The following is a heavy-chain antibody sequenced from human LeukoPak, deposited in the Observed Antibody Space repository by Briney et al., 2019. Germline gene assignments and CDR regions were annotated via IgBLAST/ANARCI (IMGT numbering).Heavy chain of an antibody. CDR1: GGSIRNSNFY. Sequence: PSETLSLTCTVSGGSIRNSNFYWGWIRQSPGKGLEWLGSIFYDGSSDYNPSLKSRVTISVDTSKNKFSLKVKSVTAADTAVYYCATLGDYYDSSGKEFRYNWFDPWGQGTLVTVSS. J-gene: IGHJ5*02. CDR3: ATLGDYYDSSGKEFRYNWFDP. D-gene: IGHD3-22*01. CDR2: IFYDGSS. V-gene: IGHV4-39*01.